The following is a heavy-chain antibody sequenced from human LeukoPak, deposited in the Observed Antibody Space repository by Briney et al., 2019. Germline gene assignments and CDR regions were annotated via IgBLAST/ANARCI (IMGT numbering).Heavy chain of an antibody. CDR1: GFSFTAYS. J-gene: IGHJ4*02. CDR2: IGPGGDI. Sequence: GSLRLSCAASGFSFTAYSMNWVSQAPGRGLEWISYIGPGGDIYYADSVTGRFTVSRDTAKNSLYLQMNGLKVEDTAVYYCARRFDSWGQGTLVTVSS. V-gene: IGHV3-48*01. CDR3: ARRFDS.